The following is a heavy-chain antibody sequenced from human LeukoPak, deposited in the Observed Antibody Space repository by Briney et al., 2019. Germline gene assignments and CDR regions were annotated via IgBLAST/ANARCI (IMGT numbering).Heavy chain of an antibody. D-gene: IGHD2-15*01. V-gene: IGHV1-46*01. CDR1: GYTFTSYY. CDR2: INPSGGST. J-gene: IGHJ4*02. Sequence: ASVKVSCKASGYTFTSYYMHWVRQAPGQGLEWMGIINPSGGSTSYAQKFQGRVTMTRDMSTSTVYMELSSLRSEDTAVYYCARTPRGYCSGGSCQDYWGQGTLVTVSS. CDR3: ARTPRGYCSGGSCQDY.